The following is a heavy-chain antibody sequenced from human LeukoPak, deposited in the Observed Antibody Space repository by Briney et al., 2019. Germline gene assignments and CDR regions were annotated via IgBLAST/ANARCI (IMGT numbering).Heavy chain of an antibody. Sequence: ASVKVSCKASGYTFTSYDINWVRQATGQGLEWMGWMNPNSGNTGYAQKFQGRVTMTRNTSISTAYMELSSLRSEDTAVFYCARGPVPSSGGYSHYYYYGMDVWGQGTTVTVSS. CDR3: ARGPVPSSGGYSHYYYYGMDV. V-gene: IGHV1-8*01. D-gene: IGHD6-19*01. CDR1: GYTFTSYD. CDR2: MNPNSGNT. J-gene: IGHJ6*02.